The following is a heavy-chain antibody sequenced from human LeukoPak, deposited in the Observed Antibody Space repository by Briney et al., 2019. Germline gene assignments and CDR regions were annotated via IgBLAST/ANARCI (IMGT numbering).Heavy chain of an antibody. Sequence: PGGSLRLSCAASGFTFSSYSMNWVRQAPGKGLEWVSSISSSSSYIYYAGSVKGRFTISRDNAKNSLYLQMNSLRAEDTAVYYCATATRATYGDYFGYWGQGTLVTVSS. J-gene: IGHJ4*02. CDR3: ATATRATYGDYFGY. V-gene: IGHV3-21*01. D-gene: IGHD4-17*01. CDR2: ISSSSSYI. CDR1: GFTFSSYS.